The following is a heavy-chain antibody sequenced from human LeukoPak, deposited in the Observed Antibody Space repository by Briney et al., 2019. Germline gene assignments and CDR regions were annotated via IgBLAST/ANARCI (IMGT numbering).Heavy chain of an antibody. J-gene: IGHJ5*02. CDR2: INPNSGGT. CDR1: GYTFTGYY. Sequence: GASVKVSCKASGYTFTGYYMHWVRQAPGQGLEWMGWINPNSGGTNYAQKFQGRVTMTRDTSISTAYMELSRLRSDDTAVYYCARRRGCSSTSCSKSGNWFDPWGQGTLVTVSS. V-gene: IGHV1-2*02. D-gene: IGHD2-2*01. CDR3: ARRRGCSSTSCSKSGNWFDP.